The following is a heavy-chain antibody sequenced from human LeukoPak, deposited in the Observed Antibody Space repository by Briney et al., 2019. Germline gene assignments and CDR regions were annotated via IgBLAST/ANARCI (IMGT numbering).Heavy chain of an antibody. CDR3: ARMPYCSSTSCYTPANWFDP. Sequence: SQTLSLTCTVSGGSISSGGYYWSWIRQHPGEGLEWIGYIYYSGSTYYNPSLKSRVTISVDTSKNQFSLKLSSVTAADTAVYYCARMPYCSSTSCYTPANWFDPWGQGTLVTVSS. D-gene: IGHD2-2*02. V-gene: IGHV4-31*03. CDR1: GGSISSGGYY. CDR2: IYYSGST. J-gene: IGHJ5*02.